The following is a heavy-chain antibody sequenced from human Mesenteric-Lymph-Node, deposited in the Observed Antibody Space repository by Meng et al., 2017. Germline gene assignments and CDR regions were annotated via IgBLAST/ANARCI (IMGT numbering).Heavy chain of an antibody. CDR3: AYMVRGVISGFDY. D-gene: IGHD3-10*01. CDR1: GFSVSINY. CDR2: IKQDGSEK. V-gene: IGHV3-7*01. Sequence: GESLKISCAVSGFSVSINYMSWVRQAPGKGLEWVANIKQDGSEKYYVDSVKGRFTISRDNAKNSLYLQMNSLRAEDTAVYYCAYMVRGVISGFDYWGQGTLVTVSS. J-gene: IGHJ4*02.